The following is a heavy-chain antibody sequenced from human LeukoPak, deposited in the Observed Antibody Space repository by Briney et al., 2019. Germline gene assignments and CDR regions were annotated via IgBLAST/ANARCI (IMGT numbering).Heavy chain of an antibody. CDR3: ARGSYGNWFDP. D-gene: IGHD5-18*01. V-gene: IGHV4-61*02. Sequence: SETLSLTCTVSGGSISSGSYYWSWIRQPAGKGLEWIGRIYTSGGTNYNPSLKSRVTISVDTSKNQFSLKLSSVTAADTAVYYCARGSYGNWFDPWGQGTLVTVSS. J-gene: IGHJ5*02. CDR2: IYTSGGT. CDR1: GGSISSGSYY.